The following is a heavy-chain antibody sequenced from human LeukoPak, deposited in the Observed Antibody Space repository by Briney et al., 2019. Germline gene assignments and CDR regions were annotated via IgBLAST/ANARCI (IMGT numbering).Heavy chain of an antibody. CDR3: ARVLEGHMDV. D-gene: IGHD3-3*02. CDR1: GYTFSDYF. Sequence: ASVKVSCKASGYTFSDYFIHWVRQAPGQGLEWMGRINPKRGGTDNAQKFEGRVAMTSDTSINTVYMDLIRLRFDDTAVYYCARVLEGHMDVWGNGTTVTV. CDR2: INPKRGGT. V-gene: IGHV1-2*06. J-gene: IGHJ6*03.